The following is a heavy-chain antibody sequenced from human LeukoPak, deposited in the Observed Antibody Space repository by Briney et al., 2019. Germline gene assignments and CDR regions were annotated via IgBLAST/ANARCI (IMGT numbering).Heavy chain of an antibody. CDR1: GFTFDDYA. CDR3: ARDRAYYYGSGSYYHFGLNY. Sequence: PGGSLRLSCAASGFTFDDYAMHWVRQAPGKGLEWVSAISGSGGSTYYADSVKGRFTISRDNSKNTLYLQMNSLRAEDTAVYYCARDRAYYYGSGSYYHFGLNYWGQGTLVTVSS. CDR2: ISGSGGST. V-gene: IGHV3-23*01. J-gene: IGHJ4*02. D-gene: IGHD3-10*01.